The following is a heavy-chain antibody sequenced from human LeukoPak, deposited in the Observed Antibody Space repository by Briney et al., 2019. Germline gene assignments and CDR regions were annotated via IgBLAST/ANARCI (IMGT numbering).Heavy chain of an antibody. Sequence: SETLSLTCTVSGGSISSGSYYWSWIRQPAGKGLEWIGRIYTSGNTNYNPSLKSRVTISVDTSKNQFSLKLSSVTAADTAVYYCARDWGHWFDPWGQGTLVTVSS. CDR3: ARDWGHWFDP. V-gene: IGHV4-61*02. CDR2: IYTSGNT. CDR1: GGSISSGSYY. D-gene: IGHD3-16*01. J-gene: IGHJ5*02.